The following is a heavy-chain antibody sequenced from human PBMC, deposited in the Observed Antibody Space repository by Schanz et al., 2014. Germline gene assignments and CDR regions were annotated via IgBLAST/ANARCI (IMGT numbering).Heavy chain of an antibody. CDR2: ISPSSSYI. Sequence: EVQLVESGGGLVRPGDSLRLSCAASGFTFSSYNINWVRQAPGKGLEYISSISPSSSYIYYADSVKGRFTFSRDSSKNTVYLQMDSLRADDTSVYYCARGRGYIIGQWGQGILVTVSS. D-gene: IGHD3-10*01. V-gene: IGHV3-21*02. CDR3: ARGRGYIIGQ. J-gene: IGHJ4*02. CDR1: GFTFSSYN.